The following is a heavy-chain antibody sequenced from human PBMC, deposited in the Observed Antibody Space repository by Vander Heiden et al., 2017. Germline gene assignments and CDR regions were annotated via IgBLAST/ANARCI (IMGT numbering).Heavy chain of an antibody. CDR1: GFSLKNARMG. V-gene: IGHV2-26*01. D-gene: IGHD2-15*01. Sequence: QVTLKESGPVLVKRTETLTLTCTVYGFSLKNARMGVSWISQPPGKALAWFAQLFSYDEKSSIPSLNSRLTISKDTSKSQVVLTMTNMVPVEKATYYCARITNCSGGSCYSGAFYYGCQGTMVTVYS. CDR2: LFSYDEK. J-gene: IGHJ4*02. CDR3: ARITNCSGGSCYSGAFYY.